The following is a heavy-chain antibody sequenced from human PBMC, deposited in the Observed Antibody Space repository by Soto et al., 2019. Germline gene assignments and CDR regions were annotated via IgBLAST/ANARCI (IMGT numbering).Heavy chain of an antibody. CDR3: ARVGYCSSTSCYGSYYYYYMDV. CDR1: GYTFTSYG. V-gene: IGHV1-18*01. J-gene: IGHJ6*03. CDR2: ISAYNGNT. D-gene: IGHD2-2*01. Sequence: ASVKVSCKASGYTFTSYGISWVRQAPGQGLEWMGWISAYNGNTNYAQKLQGRVTMTTDTSTSTAYMELRSLRSDDTAVYYCARVGYCSSTSCYGSYYYYYMDVWAKGTTVTVSS.